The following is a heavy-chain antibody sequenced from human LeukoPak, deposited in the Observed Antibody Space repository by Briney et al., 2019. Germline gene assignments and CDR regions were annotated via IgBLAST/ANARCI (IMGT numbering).Heavy chain of an antibody. CDR1: XXXFTSXX. CDR2: ISANNGDT. Sequence: XXSCKAXXXXFTSXXIAWVRQAPGQGLQWMGWISANNGDTSYSQKLQGRVTMTTDTSTNTAYMELRSLTSDDTAVYYCARDPPGLTLGSPGDYWGQGTLVIVSS. V-gene: IGHV1-18*01. J-gene: IGHJ4*02. D-gene: IGHD3-16*01. CDR3: ARDPPGLTLGSPGDY.